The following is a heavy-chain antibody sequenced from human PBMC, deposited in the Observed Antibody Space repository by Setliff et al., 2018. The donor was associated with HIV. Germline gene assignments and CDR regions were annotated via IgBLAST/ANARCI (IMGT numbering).Heavy chain of an antibody. D-gene: IGHD6-13*01. CDR3: ARGQIAAAGNGGWFDP. Sequence: PSETLSLTCAVYGGSFSGYFWSWVRQPPGKGLEWIGEINHSGSTNYNPSLKSRVTLSVDRSKNQFSLMLTSMTAADTAVYYCARGQIAAAGNGGWFDPWGQGTLVTVPQ. CDR2: INHSGST. CDR1: GGSFSGYF. J-gene: IGHJ5*02. V-gene: IGHV4-34*01.